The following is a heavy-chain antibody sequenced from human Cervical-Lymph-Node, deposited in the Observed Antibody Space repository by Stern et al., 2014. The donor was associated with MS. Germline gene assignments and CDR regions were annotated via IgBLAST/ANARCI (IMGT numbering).Heavy chain of an antibody. CDR1: GGNFNIYA. D-gene: IGHD3-22*01. V-gene: IGHV1-69*06. Sequence: VQLVESGAEVKKPGSSVKVSCKASGGNFNIYAISWMRQAPGQGLEWMGGIIPSLTTPKYAEKFQGRASITADRSTTTVYLELSSLRSEDTAIYYCARDPHYDRSDYRNWGQGTQVTVSS. CDR3: ARDPHYDRSDYRN. CDR2: IIPSLTTP. J-gene: IGHJ4*02.